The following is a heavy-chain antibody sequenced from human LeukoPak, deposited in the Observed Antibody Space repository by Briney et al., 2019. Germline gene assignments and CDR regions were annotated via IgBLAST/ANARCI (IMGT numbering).Heavy chain of an antibody. D-gene: IGHD2-2*01. CDR1: GYTFTSSD. CDR2: MNPNSGNT. Sequence: ASVKVSCKASGYTFTSSDINWVRQATGQGLEWMGWMNPNSGNTGYAQKFQGRVTMTRNTSISTAYMELSSLRSEDTAVYYCARGAVPATYYYYGMDVWGQGTTVTVSS. V-gene: IGHV1-8*01. J-gene: IGHJ6*02. CDR3: ARGAVPATYYYYGMDV.